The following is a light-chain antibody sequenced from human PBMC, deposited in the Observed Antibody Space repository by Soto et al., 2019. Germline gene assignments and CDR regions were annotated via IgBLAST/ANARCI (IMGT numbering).Light chain of an antibody. CDR1: KLGDKY. V-gene: IGLV3-1*01. Sequence: SYELTQPPSVSVSPGQTASITCSGVKLGDKYACWYQQKPGQSPVLVIYQDSKRPSGIPERFSGSNSGNTATLTISGTQAMDEADYYCQAWDSSTGGVFGTGTKLTVL. CDR3: QAWDSSTGGV. J-gene: IGLJ1*01. CDR2: QDS.